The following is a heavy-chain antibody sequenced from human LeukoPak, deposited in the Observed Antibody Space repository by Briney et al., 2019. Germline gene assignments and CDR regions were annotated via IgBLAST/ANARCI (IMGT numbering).Heavy chain of an antibody. CDR3: ARLGGEGRWLQFINWFDP. Sequence: GESLKISCKGSGYSFTSYWIGWVRQMPGKGLEWMGIIYPGDSDTRYSPSLQGQVTISADKSISTAYLQWSSLKASDTAMYYCARLGGEGRWLQFINWFDPWGQGTLVTVSS. J-gene: IGHJ5*02. CDR1: GYSFTSYW. D-gene: IGHD5-24*01. CDR2: IYPGDSDT. V-gene: IGHV5-51*01.